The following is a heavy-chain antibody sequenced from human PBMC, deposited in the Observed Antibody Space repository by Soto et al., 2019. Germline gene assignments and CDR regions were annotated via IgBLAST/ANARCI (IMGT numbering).Heavy chain of an antibody. CDR1: GFTVSSNY. V-gene: IGHV3-66*01. J-gene: IGHJ4*02. CDR2: IYSGGST. Sequence: GGSLRLSCTASGFTVSSNYMNWVRQAPGKGLEWVSVIYSGGSTNYADSVKGRFTISRDNSKNTLYLQMNSLRAEDTAVYYCARGRDIPTAGSVGYWGQGTLVTGPS. D-gene: IGHD6-13*01. CDR3: ARGRDIPTAGSVGY.